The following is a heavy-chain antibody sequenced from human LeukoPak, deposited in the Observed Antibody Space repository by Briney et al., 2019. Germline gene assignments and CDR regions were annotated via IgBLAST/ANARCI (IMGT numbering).Heavy chain of an antibody. CDR1: GFTFNTYA. J-gene: IGHJ2*01. CDR3: AKVTDYGDYIYWHFDL. Sequence: GGSLRLSCAASGFTFNTYAMNWVRQAPGKGLEWVSVISGSGDNTYYADSVKGRFTISRDNSKNTLYLQMNSLRAEDTAIYYCAKVTDYGDYIYWHFDLWGRGTLVTVSS. CDR2: ISGSGDNT. D-gene: IGHD4-17*01. V-gene: IGHV3-23*01.